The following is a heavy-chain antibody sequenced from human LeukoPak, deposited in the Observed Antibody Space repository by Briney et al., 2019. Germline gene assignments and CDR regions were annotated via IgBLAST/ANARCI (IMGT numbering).Heavy chain of an antibody. CDR3: ARWKKYSSGWPGLDY. J-gene: IGHJ4*02. D-gene: IGHD6-19*01. Sequence: PSETLSLTCTVSGGSISSYYWSWIRQPPGKGLEWIGYISNSGSAYYNPSLKSRVTISVDTSKNQFSLKLNSVTAADTAVYYCARWKKYSSGWPGLDYWGQGTLVTVSS. CDR2: ISNSGSA. CDR1: GGSISSYY. V-gene: IGHV4-59*01.